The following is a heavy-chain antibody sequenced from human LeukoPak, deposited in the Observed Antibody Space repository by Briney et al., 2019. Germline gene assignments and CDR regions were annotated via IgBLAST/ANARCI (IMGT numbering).Heavy chain of an antibody. V-gene: IGHV3-7*01. CDR1: GFTFGSYW. D-gene: IGHD3-9*01. Sequence: GGSLRLSCAASGFTFGSYWMTWVRQPPGKGLEWVANIKEDGSEKNYVDYMKGRFTISRDNAKNSLYLQLNSLRAEDTAVYYCARDTGYFNFDFWGQGTLVTVSS. J-gene: IGHJ4*02. CDR3: ARDTGYFNFDF. CDR2: IKEDGSEK.